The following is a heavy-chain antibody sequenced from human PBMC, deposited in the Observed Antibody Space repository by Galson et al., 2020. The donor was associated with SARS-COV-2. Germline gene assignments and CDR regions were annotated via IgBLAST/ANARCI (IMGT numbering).Heavy chain of an antibody. CDR2: ISTDGSNS. CDR3: ARGGEWELPYYFDY. CDR1: GFTFSNYV. V-gene: IGHV3-30*04. D-gene: IGHD1-26*01. J-gene: IGHJ4*02. Sequence: AGSLRLSCAASGFTFSNYVMHWVRQPPGKGPEWVAVISTDGSNSSYADSLKGRFTISRDNSKSTLYLQMNSLRAEDTAVYYCARGGEWELPYYFDYWGQGILVTVSS.